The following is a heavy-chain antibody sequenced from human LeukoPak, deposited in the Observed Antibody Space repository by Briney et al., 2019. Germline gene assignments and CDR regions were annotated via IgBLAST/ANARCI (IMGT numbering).Heavy chain of an antibody. CDR3: ARDYGGSSGWFDP. Sequence: ASVKVSCKASGYTFTSYDINWVRQATGQGLEWMGWMSPNSDNAGYAQKFQGRVTFTRDTSISTAYMELRSLTSEDTAVYYCARDYGGSSGWFDPWGQGTLVTVSS. V-gene: IGHV1-8*01. J-gene: IGHJ5*02. CDR2: MSPNSDNA. CDR1: GYTFTSYD. D-gene: IGHD4-23*01.